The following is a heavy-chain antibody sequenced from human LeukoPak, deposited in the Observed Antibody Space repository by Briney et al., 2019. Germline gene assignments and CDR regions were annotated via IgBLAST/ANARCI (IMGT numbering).Heavy chain of an antibody. CDR2: INAGNGNT. Sequence: ASVKVSCKASGYTFTSYAMHWVRQAPGQRLEWMGWINAGNGNTKYSQEFQGRVTITRDTSASTAYMELSSLRSEDTAVYYCARDRSSGWSRLDYWGQGTLVTVSS. CDR3: ARDRSSGWSRLDY. D-gene: IGHD6-19*01. V-gene: IGHV1-3*01. CDR1: GYTFTSYA. J-gene: IGHJ4*02.